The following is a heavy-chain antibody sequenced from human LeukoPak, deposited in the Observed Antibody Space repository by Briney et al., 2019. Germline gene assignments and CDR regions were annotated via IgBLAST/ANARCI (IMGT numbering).Heavy chain of an antibody. CDR3: PKELLAGTVDY. D-gene: IGHD6-19*01. J-gene: IGHJ4*02. Sequence: GGSLRLSCAASGFTFSSYGMHWVRQAPGKGLEWVAVISYDGSNKYYADSVKGRFTISRDNSKNTVYLQITILRAEDTAVYYCPKELLAGTVDYWGQGTLVTVSS. V-gene: IGHV3-30*18. CDR1: GFTFSSYG. CDR2: ISYDGSNK.